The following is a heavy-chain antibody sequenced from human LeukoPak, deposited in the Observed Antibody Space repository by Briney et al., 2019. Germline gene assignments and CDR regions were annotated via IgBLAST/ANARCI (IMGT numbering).Heavy chain of an antibody. CDR1: GGSISSYY. CDR3: ARGVTPDY. J-gene: IGHJ4*02. Sequence: PSETLSLTCTVSGGSISSYYWSWIRQPPGKGLEWIGYIYYSGSTNYNPSLKSRVTISVDASKNQFSLKLSSVTAADTAVYYCARGVTPDYWGQGTLVTVSS. CDR2: IYYSGST. D-gene: IGHD2-21*02. V-gene: IGHV4-59*01.